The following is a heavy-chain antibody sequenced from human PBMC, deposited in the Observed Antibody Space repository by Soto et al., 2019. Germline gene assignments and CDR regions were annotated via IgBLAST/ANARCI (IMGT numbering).Heavy chain of an antibody. CDR1: GYTFNTYG. CDR3: ARDPHEFWTSYWFDP. V-gene: IGHV1-18*01. CDR2: ISAYDGKT. D-gene: IGHD3-3*01. Sequence: ASVKVSCKTSGYTFNTYGINWVRQAPGQGLELMGWISAYDGKTAYAEKFQGRVTLTTDTSTSTAYMELRSLRSDDTAIYYCARDPHEFWTSYWFDPWGQGTPVTVPQ. J-gene: IGHJ5*02.